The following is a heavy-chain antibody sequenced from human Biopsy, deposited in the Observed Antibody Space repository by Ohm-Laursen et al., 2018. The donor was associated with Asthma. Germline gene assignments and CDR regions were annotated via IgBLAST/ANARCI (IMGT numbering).Heavy chain of an antibody. CDR2: IYWDDDK. J-gene: IGHJ4*02. CDR3: ANRGSLNGNWDGGYLDS. Sequence: QTLSLTCSVSGGAIRTSGYYWGWIRQPPGKALEWLAVIYWDDDKRYSPSLKSRLTISKDTSKNQVVLIMTDMDPMDTGTYYCANRGSLNGNWDGGYLDSWGQGTLVTVSS. D-gene: IGHD1-20*01. CDR1: GGAIRTSGYY. V-gene: IGHV2-5*02.